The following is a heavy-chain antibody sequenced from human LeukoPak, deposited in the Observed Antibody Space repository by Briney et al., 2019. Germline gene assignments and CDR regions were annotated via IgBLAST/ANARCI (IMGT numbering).Heavy chain of an antibody. V-gene: IGHV1-3*03. J-gene: IGHJ6*03. CDR3: AKEGSSWSLPYDYYYYYMDV. D-gene: IGHD6-13*01. CDR1: GYTFTSYA. CDR2: INAGNGNT. Sequence: GASVKVSCKASGYTFTSYAMHWVRQAPGRRLEWWGWINAGNGNTKYSQEFQARVTMTRNTSISTAYMELSSLRSEDTAVYYCAKEGSSWSLPYDYYYYYMDVWGKGTTVTISS.